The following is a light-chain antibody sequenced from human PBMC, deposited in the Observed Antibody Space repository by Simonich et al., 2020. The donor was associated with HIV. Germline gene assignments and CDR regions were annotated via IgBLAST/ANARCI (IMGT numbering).Light chain of an antibody. Sequence: DIQMTQSPSSLSASVGDRVTITCRASTSISSYLNWYQQKPGKAPKLLLYAAGSWDSGVPSRFSGSGSGTGYTLTIGSLQPEDFATYYCQQYYGTPTFGQGTKLEIK. V-gene: IGKV1-NL1*01. CDR1: TSISSY. CDR2: AAG. CDR3: QQYYGTPT. J-gene: IGKJ2*01.